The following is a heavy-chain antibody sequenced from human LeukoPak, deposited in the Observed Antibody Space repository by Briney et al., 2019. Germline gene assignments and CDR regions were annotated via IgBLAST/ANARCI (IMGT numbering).Heavy chain of an antibody. D-gene: IGHD2-15*01. V-gene: IGHV1-2*02. CDR1: GYTFTGYY. CDR3: ARGYCSGGSCYWAYYYYYYYMDV. J-gene: IGHJ6*03. CDR2: INPNSGGT. Sequence: GASVKVSCKASGYTFTGYYMHWVRQAPGQGLEWMGWINPNSGGTNYAQKFQGRVTMTRDTSISTAYMELSRLRSDDTAVYYCARGYCSGGSCYWAYYYYYYYMDVWGKGTTVTVSS.